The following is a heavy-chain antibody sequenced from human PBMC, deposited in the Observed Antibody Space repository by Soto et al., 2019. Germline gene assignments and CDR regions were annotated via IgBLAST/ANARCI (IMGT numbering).Heavy chain of an antibody. J-gene: IGHJ4*02. CDR1: GFTFSSYD. CDR2: IGTAGDT. D-gene: IGHD2-15*01. Sequence: PGGSLRLSCAASGFTFSSYDMHWVRQATGKGLEWVSAIGTAGDTYYPGSVKGRFTISRENAKNSLYLQMNSLRAGDTAVYYCARGLGYCSGGSCYSLFDYWGQGTLVTVSS. CDR3: ARGLGYCSGGSCYSLFDY. V-gene: IGHV3-13*01.